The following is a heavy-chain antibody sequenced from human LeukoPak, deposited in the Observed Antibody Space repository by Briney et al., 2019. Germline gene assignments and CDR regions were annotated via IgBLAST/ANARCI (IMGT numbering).Heavy chain of an antibody. J-gene: IGHJ5*02. CDR2: IYHSGST. V-gene: IGHV4-30-2*01. CDR1: RGSLSSGGSS. Sequence: SQTLSLTCALSRGSLSSGGSSWSWIRHPPRNGLEWIGYIYHSGSTYYNPSLKSRVTISVDRSKNQFSLKLSSVTAADTAVYYCAGAEAARGGRFDPWGQGTLVTVSS. D-gene: IGHD6-13*01. CDR3: AGAEAARGGRFDP.